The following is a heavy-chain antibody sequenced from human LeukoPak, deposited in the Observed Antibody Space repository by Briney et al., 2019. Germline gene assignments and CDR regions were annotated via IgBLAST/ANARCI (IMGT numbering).Heavy chain of an antibody. CDR1: GFTFSSYG. V-gene: IGHV3-23*01. CDR3: AKHSGSYFIYYIDS. J-gene: IGHJ4*02. Sequence: GGSLRLSCAASGFTFSSYGMSWVRQAPGKGLEWVSTISGSGYNTYYADSVKGRFTISRDNSANTLYLQMNSLRAEDTALYYCAKHSGSYFIYYIDSWGQGTLATVSS. D-gene: IGHD1-26*01. CDR2: ISGSGYNT.